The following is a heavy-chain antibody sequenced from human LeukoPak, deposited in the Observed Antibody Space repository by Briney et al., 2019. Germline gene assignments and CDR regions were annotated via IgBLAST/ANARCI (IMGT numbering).Heavy chain of an antibody. J-gene: IGHJ3*02. CDR1: GGSISSGGYY. CDR2: IYYSGST. CDR3: ASFPVSGYYYRDAFDI. D-gene: IGHD3-22*01. V-gene: IGHV4-31*03. Sequence: TSETLSLTCTVSGGSISSGGYYWSWIRQHPGKGLEWIGYIYYSGSTYYNPSLKSRVTISVDTSKNQFSLKLSSVTAADTAVYYCASFPVSGYYYRDAFDIWAKGQWSPSLQ.